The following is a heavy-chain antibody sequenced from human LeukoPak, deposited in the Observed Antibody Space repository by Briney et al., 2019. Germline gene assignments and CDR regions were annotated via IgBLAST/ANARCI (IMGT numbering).Heavy chain of an antibody. D-gene: IGHD3-3*01. Sequence: PSETLSLTCAVYGGSFSGYYWSWIRQPPGMGLEWIGEINHSGSTNYNPSLKSRVTISVDTSKNQFSLKLSSVTAADTAVYYCARRAPVWSGYFSSNWFDPWGQGTLVTVSS. CDR3: ARRAPVWSGYFSSNWFDP. V-gene: IGHV4-34*01. CDR2: INHSGST. CDR1: GGSFSGYY. J-gene: IGHJ5*02.